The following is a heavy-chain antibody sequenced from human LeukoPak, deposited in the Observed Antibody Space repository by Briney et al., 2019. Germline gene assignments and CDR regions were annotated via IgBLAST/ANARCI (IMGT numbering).Heavy chain of an antibody. J-gene: IGHJ5*02. CDR2: IRYDGSKK. D-gene: IGHD1-20*01. CDR3: AKDYGITGTGGAWLDP. CDR1: GFTFNSYG. V-gene: IGHV3-30*02. Sequence: GGSLRLSCAASGFTFNSYGMHWVRQAPGKGLEWVAFIRYDGSKKYYADSVTGRFTISRDNSKNTLFLQMNSLRAEDTAVCYCAKDYGITGTGGAWLDPWGQGTLVTVSS.